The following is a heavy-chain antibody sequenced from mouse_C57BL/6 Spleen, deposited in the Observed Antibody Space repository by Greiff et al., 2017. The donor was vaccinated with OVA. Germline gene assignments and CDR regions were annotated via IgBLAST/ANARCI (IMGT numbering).Heavy chain of an antibody. V-gene: IGHV1-62-2*01. CDR2: FYPGSGSI. CDR1: GYTFTEYT. CDR3: ARHEERAYYTGYFDY. D-gene: IGHD2-12*01. J-gene: IGHJ2*01. Sequence: VKLMESGAELVKPGASVKLSCKASGYTFTEYTIHWVKQRSGQGLEWIGWFYPGSGSIKYNEKFKDKATLTADKSSSTVYMELSRLTSEDSAVYFCARHEERAYYTGYFDYWGQGTTLTVSS.